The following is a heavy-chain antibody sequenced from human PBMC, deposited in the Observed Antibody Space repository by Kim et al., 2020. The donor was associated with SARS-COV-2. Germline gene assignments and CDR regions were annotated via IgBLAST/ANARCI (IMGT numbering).Heavy chain of an antibody. V-gene: IGHV4-39*01. D-gene: IGHD3-9*01. Sequence: SETLSLTCTVSGGSISSSSYYWGWIRQPPGKGLEWIGSIYYSGSTYYNPSLKSRVTISVDTSKNQFSLKLSSVTAADTAVYYCARREYYDILTGFDYWGQGTLVTVSS. J-gene: IGHJ4*02. CDR2: IYYSGST. CDR1: GGSISSSSYY. CDR3: ARREYYDILTGFDY.